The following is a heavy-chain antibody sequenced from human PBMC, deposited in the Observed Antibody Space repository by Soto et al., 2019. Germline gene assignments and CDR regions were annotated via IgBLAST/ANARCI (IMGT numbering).Heavy chain of an antibody. J-gene: IGHJ6*02. D-gene: IGHD2-2*01. CDR1: GGTFSSYA. CDR2: IIPIFGTA. CDR3: ARPIVVVPAATSYYYYGMDV. Sequence: QVQLVQSGAEVKKPGSSVKVSCKASGGTFSSYAISWVRQAPGQGLEWMGGIIPIFGTANYAQKFQGRVTITADESTSTAYMELSSLRSEDTAVYYCARPIVVVPAATSYYYYGMDVCGQGTTVTVSS. V-gene: IGHV1-69*01.